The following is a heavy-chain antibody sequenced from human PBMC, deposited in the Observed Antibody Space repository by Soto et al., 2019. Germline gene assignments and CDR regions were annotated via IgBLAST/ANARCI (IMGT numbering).Heavy chain of an antibody. V-gene: IGHV1-3*04. D-gene: IGHD1-20*01. CDR3: ARDSSAYIKDFDY. J-gene: IGHJ4*02. Sequence: QVHLVQSGAEVKKPGASVKVSCNASGYSFTRYALHLVRQAPGQRLEWMGWIITVNGNTKYSQKFQGRVTFTRDTSASTVYMELSSLTSEDTAVYYCARDSSAYIKDFDYWGQGTLVTVSS. CDR1: GYSFTRYA. CDR2: IITVNGNT.